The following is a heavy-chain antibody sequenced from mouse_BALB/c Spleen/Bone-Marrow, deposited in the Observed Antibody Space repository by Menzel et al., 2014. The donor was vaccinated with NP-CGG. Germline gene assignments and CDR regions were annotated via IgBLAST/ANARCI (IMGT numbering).Heavy chain of an antibody. V-gene: IGHV1-47*01. CDR2: FHPYNDDT. J-gene: IGHJ3*01. Sequence: VQLVESGAELVKPGASVKMSCKAFGYTFTSYPIEWMKQNHGKSLEWIGNFHPYNDDTKYSEKFKGKAKLTVEKSSSTVFLELSRLTSDGSAIYYCARGGGFAYWGQGTLVTVSA. CDR3: ARGGGFAY. CDR1: GYTFTSYP.